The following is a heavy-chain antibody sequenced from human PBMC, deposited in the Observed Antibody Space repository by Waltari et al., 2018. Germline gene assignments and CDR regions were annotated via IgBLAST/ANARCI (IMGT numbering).Heavy chain of an antibody. CDR2: IRSKAYGGTT. Sequence: EVQLVESGGGLVQPGRSLRLSCTASGFTFGDYAMSWFRQAPGKGLEWVGFIRSKAYGGTTEYAASVKGRFTISRDDSKSIAYLQMNSLKTEDTAVYYCTSGLDYGGNGLDAFDIWGQGTMVTVSS. V-gene: IGHV3-49*03. CDR1: GFTFGDYA. CDR3: TSGLDYGGNGLDAFDI. D-gene: IGHD4-17*01. J-gene: IGHJ3*02.